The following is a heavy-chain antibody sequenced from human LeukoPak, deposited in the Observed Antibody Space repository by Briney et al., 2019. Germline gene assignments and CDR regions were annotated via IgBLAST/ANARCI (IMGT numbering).Heavy chain of an antibody. CDR1: GGSISSYY. CDR3: ARGEGVDTTFGVVVLRFDP. D-gene: IGHD3-3*01. CDR2: VYNTGST. J-gene: IGHJ5*02. Sequence: SETLSLTCTVSGGSISSYYWSWIRQSPGKGLEWIGCVYNTGSTKYNPSLKSRVTTSVDTSKNQFSLELTSVTAADTAVYYCARGEGVDTTFGVVVLRFDPWGQGTLVTVSS. V-gene: IGHV4-59*01.